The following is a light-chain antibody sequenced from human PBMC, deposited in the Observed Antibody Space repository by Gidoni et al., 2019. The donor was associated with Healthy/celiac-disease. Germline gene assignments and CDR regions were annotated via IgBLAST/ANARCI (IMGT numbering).Light chain of an antibody. CDR3: QSYDSSLSAGV. Sequence: QSVLPQPPSVSGAPGQKVTISCTGSSSNIGAGYDVHWYQQLPGTAPQLLIYGNNNRPSGVPDRFSGSKSGTSASLAITGLQAEDEADYYCQSYDSSLSAGVFGGGTKLTVL. J-gene: IGLJ3*02. CDR2: GNN. CDR1: SSNIGAGYD. V-gene: IGLV1-40*01.